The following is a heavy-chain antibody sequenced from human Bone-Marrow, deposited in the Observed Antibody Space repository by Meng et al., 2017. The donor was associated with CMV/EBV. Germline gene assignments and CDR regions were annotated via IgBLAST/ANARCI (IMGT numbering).Heavy chain of an antibody. CDR3: AKEARIWSGSFDAFDI. D-gene: IGHD3-3*01. Sequence: GESLKISCAASGFTFSSYGMHWVRQAPGKGLEWVAVIWYDGSNKYYADSVKGRFTVSRDNSKNTLYLQMNSLRAEDTAVYYCAKEARIWSGSFDAFDIWGQGTRVTGSS. CDR2: IWYDGSNK. J-gene: IGHJ3*02. CDR1: GFTFSSYG. V-gene: IGHV3-33*06.